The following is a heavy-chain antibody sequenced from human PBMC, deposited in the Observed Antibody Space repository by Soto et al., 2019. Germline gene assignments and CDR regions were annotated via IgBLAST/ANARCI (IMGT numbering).Heavy chain of an antibody. D-gene: IGHD6-13*01. CDR2: INNNGGTT. V-gene: IGHV3-64*01. CDR3: ATTIAAAGGYYFDY. J-gene: IGHJ4*02. CDR1: GFTFSSYA. Sequence: EVQLVESGGGLVQPGGSLRLSCAASGFTFSSYAMHWVRQAPGKGLEYVSTINNNGGTTYYANSVKGRFTLPRDNSKNTLYLQMGSLRAEDMAVYYCATTIAAAGGYYFDYWGQGTLVTVSS.